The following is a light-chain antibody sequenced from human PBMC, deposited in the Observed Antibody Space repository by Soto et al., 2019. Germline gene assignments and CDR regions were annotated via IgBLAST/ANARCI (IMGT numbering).Light chain of an antibody. Sequence: EMVLTQSPDTLSLSPGENATLSCLASQSVAYTYLAWFQQKPGQAPRLLIYGASSRATGIPARFSGSGSGTEFTLTISGLQSEDFAVYYCQQYSIWRTFGQGTKVDI. CDR2: GAS. V-gene: IGKV3D-15*01. CDR1: QSVAYT. CDR3: QQYSIWRT. J-gene: IGKJ1*01.